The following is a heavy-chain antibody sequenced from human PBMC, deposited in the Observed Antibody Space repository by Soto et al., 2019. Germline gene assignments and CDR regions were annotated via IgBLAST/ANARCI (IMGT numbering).Heavy chain of an antibody. Sequence: SETLSLTCTVSGGSISSYYWSWIRQPPGKGLEWIGYIYYSGSTNYNPSLKSRVTISVDTSISTAYMELSSLRSEDTAVYYCARAPQWGYSVNYYYFDYWGQGTLVTVSS. V-gene: IGHV4-59*01. J-gene: IGHJ4*02. CDR2: IYYSGST. CDR3: ARAPQWGYSVNYYYFDY. CDR1: GGSISSYY. D-gene: IGHD1-26*01.